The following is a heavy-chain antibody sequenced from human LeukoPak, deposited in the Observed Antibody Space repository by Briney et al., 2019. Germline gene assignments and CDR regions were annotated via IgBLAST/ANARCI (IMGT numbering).Heavy chain of an antibody. D-gene: IGHD2-15*01. CDR2: IRFDGSIK. J-gene: IGHJ6*04. V-gene: IGHV3-30*02. CDR1: GFVFSDYG. CDR3: ARGSDIVVVVAATRLDV. Sequence: GGSLRLSCAASGFVFSDYGMVWVRQAPGKGLEWMAFIRFDGSIKYYADSVKDRFTISRDNSKNTLYLQMNSLRAEDTAVYYCARGSDIVVVVAATRLDVWGKGTTVTVSS.